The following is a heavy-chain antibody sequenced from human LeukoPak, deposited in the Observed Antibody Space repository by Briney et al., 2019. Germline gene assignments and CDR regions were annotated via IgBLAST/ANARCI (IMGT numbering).Heavy chain of an antibody. D-gene: IGHD6-19*01. CDR3: ARGQWQFDL. Sequence: SGGSLRLSCAASGFILSDYDINWVRQAPGKGLEWVSYVSSSGNIIYYADSVKGRFTISRDIAKNSLYLQMSSLRADDTAVYYCARGQWQFDLWGQGTLVTVSS. CDR2: VSSSGNII. V-gene: IGHV3-48*03. CDR1: GFILSDYD. J-gene: IGHJ5*02.